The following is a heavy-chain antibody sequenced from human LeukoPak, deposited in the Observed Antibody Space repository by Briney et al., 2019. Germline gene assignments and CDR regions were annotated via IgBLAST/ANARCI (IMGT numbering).Heavy chain of an antibody. J-gene: IGHJ4*02. CDR1: GFTFSSYA. CDR3: AKDGGLWVSAHWGDS. CDR2: ISGSGGST. V-gene: IGHV3-23*01. D-gene: IGHD7-27*01. Sequence: GGSLKLSCAASGFTFSSYAMSWVRQAPGKGLEWVSAISGSGGSTYYADSVKGRFTISRDNSKNTLYLQMNSLRAEDTAVYYCAKDGGLWVSAHWGDSWGRGTLVTVSS.